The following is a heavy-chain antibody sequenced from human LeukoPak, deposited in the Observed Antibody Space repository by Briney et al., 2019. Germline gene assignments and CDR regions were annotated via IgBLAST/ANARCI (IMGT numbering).Heavy chain of an antibody. CDR1: RFTFSTRW. CDR3: ASRWGYSFDH. D-gene: IGHD3-16*01. Sequence: GGSLRLSCAASRFTFSTRWMNWARQAPGKGLEWVSVISDSGGTTYYADSVKGRFTISRDNSKNTLYLQMNSLRAEDTAIYYCASRWGYSFDHWGQGTLVTVSS. CDR2: ISDSGGTT. V-gene: IGHV3-23*01. J-gene: IGHJ4*02.